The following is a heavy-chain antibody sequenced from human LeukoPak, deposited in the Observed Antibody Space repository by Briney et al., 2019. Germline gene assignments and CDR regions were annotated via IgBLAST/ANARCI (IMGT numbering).Heavy chain of an antibody. Sequence: GGSLILSCAASGFTVSSNYMSWVRQAPGKGLEWVSIIYGADSTYYADSVKGRFTISRDNSKNTLYLQMNSLRAEDTAVYYCARSGFGVLYYYGMDVWGQGTTVTVSS. V-gene: IGHV3-66*01. D-gene: IGHD3-10*01. CDR1: GFTVSSNY. CDR3: ARSGFGVLYYYGMDV. J-gene: IGHJ6*02. CDR2: IYGADST.